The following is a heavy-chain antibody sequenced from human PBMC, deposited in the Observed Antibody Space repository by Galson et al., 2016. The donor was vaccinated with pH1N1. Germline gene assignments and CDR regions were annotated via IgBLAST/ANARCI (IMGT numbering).Heavy chain of an antibody. CDR1: GGPFSSYT. CDR3: ARDGRVTVVVTDDALDV. D-gene: IGHD2-15*01. CDR2: ITPVLRTA. V-gene: IGHV1-69*08. Sequence: SVKVSCKASGGPFSSYTISWVRQAPGQGLEWVGRITPVLRTATYAQKFQGRITITADKSTNTAYMQLSSLRSDDTAVYYCARDGRVTVVVTDDALDVWGQGTVLTVSS. J-gene: IGHJ3*01.